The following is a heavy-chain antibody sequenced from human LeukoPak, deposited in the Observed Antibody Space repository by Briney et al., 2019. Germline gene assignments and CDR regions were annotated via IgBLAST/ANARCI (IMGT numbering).Heavy chain of an antibody. CDR3: AKGTVVGSHFDY. Sequence: GGSLRLSCAASGFTFRNYAMSWVRQAPGKGLEWVSAISGSGGSTFYADSVKGRFTISRDNSKNTLYAQMNSLRAEDTAVYYCAKGTVVGSHFDYWGQGTLVTVSS. V-gene: IGHV3-23*01. J-gene: IGHJ4*02. D-gene: IGHD2-15*01. CDR1: GFTFRNYA. CDR2: ISGSGGST.